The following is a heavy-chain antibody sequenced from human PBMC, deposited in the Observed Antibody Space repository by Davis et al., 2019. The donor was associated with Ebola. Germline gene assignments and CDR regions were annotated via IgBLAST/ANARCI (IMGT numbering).Heavy chain of an antibody. CDR1: GYTFTNYY. V-gene: IGHV1-46*01. J-gene: IGHJ6*04. Sequence: ASVKVSCKASGYTFTNYYMHWVRQAPGQGLEWMGMINPNDGRTIYAQKFQGRVTVTSDTSTTTVYMDLSSLRSEDTAVYYCTTETGISGIMPTGYYGLDVWGAGTTVTVSS. CDR3: TTETGISGIMPTGYYGLDV. CDR2: INPNDGRT. D-gene: IGHD1-20*01.